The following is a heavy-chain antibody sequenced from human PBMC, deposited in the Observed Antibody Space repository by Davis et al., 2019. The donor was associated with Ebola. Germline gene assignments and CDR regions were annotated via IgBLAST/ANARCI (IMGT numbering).Heavy chain of an antibody. CDR3: ATSRGYGAQWAFDI. Sequence: PSETLSLTCTVSGGSISSYYWSWIRQPPGKGLEWIGYIYYSGSTNYNPSLKSRVTISVDTSKNQFSLKLSSVTAADTAVYYCATSRGYGAQWAFDIWGQGTMVTVSS. CDR2: IYYSGST. D-gene: IGHD4-17*01. CDR1: GGSISSYY. J-gene: IGHJ3*02. V-gene: IGHV4-59*01.